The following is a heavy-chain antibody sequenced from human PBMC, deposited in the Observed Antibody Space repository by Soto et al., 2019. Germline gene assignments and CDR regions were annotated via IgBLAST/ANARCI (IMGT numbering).Heavy chain of an antibody. CDR2: IKQDGSEK. D-gene: IGHD4-17*01. CDR1: GFTFSSYW. V-gene: IGHV3-7*01. J-gene: IGHJ4*02. CDR3: ARDVELGPTTVTTYFDY. Sequence: GGSLRLSCAASGFTFSSYWMSWVRQAPGKGLEWVANIKQDGSEKYYVDSVKGRFTISRDNAKNSLYLQMNSLRAEDTAVYYCARDVELGPTTVTTYFDYWGQGTLVTVSS.